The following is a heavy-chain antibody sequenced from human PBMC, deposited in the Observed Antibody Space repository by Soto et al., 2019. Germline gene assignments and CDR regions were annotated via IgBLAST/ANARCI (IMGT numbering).Heavy chain of an antibody. CDR3: AKGHSTWLWFGSSYYYAMDV. CDR2: ISAYNGNT. CDR1: GYTFTSYG. Sequence: GASVKVSCKASGYTFTSYGISWVRQAPGQGLEWMGWISAYNGNTNYAQKLQGRVTMTTDTSTSTAYMELRSLRSDDTAVYYCAKGHSTWLWFGSSYYYAMDVWGQGTTVTVSS. D-gene: IGHD3-10*01. J-gene: IGHJ6*02. V-gene: IGHV1-18*01.